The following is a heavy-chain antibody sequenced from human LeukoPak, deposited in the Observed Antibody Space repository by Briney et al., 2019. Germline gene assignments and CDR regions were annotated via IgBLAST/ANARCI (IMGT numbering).Heavy chain of an antibody. CDR2: IYTSGST. Sequence: PSETLSLTCTVSGGSISSYYWSWIRQPAGKGLEWIGRIYTSGSTNYNPSLKSRVNISLDTSKNQFSLRLSSVTAADTAVYYCARQTAKNVDTARFDYWGQGTLVTVSS. D-gene: IGHD5-18*01. CDR1: GGSISSYY. CDR3: ARQTAKNVDTARFDY. V-gene: IGHV4-4*07. J-gene: IGHJ4*02.